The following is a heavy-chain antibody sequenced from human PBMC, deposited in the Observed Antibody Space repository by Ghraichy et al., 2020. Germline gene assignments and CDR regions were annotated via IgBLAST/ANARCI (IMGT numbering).Heavy chain of an antibody. CDR3: ARHPGATVTMSFDY. J-gene: IGHJ4*02. D-gene: IGHD4-17*01. CDR1: GYSFTSYW. V-gene: IGHV5-51*01. CDR2: IYPGDSDT. Sequence: GGSLRLSCKGSGYSFTSYWIGWVRQMPGKGLEWMGIIYPGDSDTRYSPSFQGQVTISADKSISTAYLQWSSLKASDTAMYYCARHPGATVTMSFDYWGQGTLVTVSS.